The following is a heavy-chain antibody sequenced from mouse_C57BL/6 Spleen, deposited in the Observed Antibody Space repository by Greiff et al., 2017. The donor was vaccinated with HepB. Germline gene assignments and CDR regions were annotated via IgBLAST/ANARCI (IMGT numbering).Heavy chain of an antibody. J-gene: IGHJ4*01. CDR2: IHPNSGST. D-gene: IGHD5-1-1*01. CDR3: AKNTGGGEGYGMDY. Sequence: QVQLQQPGAELVKPGASVKLSCKASGYTFTSYWMHWVKQRPGQGLEWIGMIHPNSGSTNYNEKFKSKATLTVDKSSSTAYMQLSSLTSEDSAVSYCAKNTGGGEGYGMDYWGQGTSVTVSS. CDR1: GYTFTSYW. V-gene: IGHV1-64*01.